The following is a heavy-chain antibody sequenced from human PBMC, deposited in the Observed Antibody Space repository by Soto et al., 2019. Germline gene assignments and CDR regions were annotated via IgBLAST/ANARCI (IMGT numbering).Heavy chain of an antibody. CDR2: INWNGGST. CDR1: GFTFDDYG. V-gene: IGHV3-20*01. CDR3: ARAYDCSGGSCYYYYYMDV. J-gene: IGHJ6*03. D-gene: IGHD2-15*01. Sequence: VGSLRLSCAASGFTFDDYGMSWVRQAPGKGLEWVSGINWNGGSTGYADSVKGRFTISRDNAKNSLYLQMNSLRAEDTALYHCARAYDCSGGSCYYYYYMDVWGKGTTVTVSS.